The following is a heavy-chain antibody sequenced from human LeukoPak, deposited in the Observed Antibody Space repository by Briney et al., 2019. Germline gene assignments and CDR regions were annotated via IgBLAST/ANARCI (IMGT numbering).Heavy chain of an antibody. J-gene: IGHJ5*02. CDR2: INWNGGST. CDR1: GFTFDDYG. D-gene: IGHD6-6*01. V-gene: IGHV3-20*04. Sequence: GGSLRLSCAASGFTFDDYGMSWVRQAPGKGLEWVSGINWNGGSTGYADSVKGRFTISRDNAKNFLYLQMNSLRAEDTALYYCARVEYRNWFDPWGQGTLVTVSS. CDR3: ARVEYRNWFDP.